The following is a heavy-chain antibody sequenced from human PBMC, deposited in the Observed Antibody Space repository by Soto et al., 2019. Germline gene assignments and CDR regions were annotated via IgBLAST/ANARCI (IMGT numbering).Heavy chain of an antibody. CDR3: TSTISARGYYYMDV. CDR2: IYYSGST. V-gene: IGHV4-59*08. D-gene: IGHD3-3*01. Sequence: SETLSLTCTVSGGCISSYYRSWIRQPPGKGLEWIGYIYYSGSTNYNPSLKSRVTISVDTSKNQFSLKLSSVTAADTAVYYCTSTISARGYYYMDVWGKGTTVTVSS. CDR1: GGCISSYY. J-gene: IGHJ6*03.